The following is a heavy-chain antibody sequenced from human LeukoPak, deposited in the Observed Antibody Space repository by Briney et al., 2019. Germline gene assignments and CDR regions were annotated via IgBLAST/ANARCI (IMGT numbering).Heavy chain of an antibody. V-gene: IGHV3-30*05. CDR3: AKGEGGSSSWYDFYDYGMDV. J-gene: IGHJ6*04. D-gene: IGHD2-2*01. CDR1: GFTFNNFA. CDR2: ITIDGATT. Sequence: PGTSPRLSCAASGFTFNNFAMHWVRQAPGKGLEWMAVITIDGATTYSADSVKGRFTISRDNSKKPLYLKMHTVRAEGTALYYCAKGEGGSSSWYDFYDYGMDVWGKGTTVSVSS.